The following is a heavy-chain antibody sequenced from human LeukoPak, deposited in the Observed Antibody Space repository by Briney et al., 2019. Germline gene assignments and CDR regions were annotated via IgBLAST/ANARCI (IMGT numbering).Heavy chain of an antibody. V-gene: IGHV5-51*01. CDR2: IYPGDSES. CDR3: ARRAKWDSGYFDY. Sequence: LGESLKISCKGSGYSFTNYWIGWVRQMPGKGLEWMGIIYPGDSESRYSPSFQGQVTISADKSISTAYMQWSSLKASDIAMYYCARRAKWDSGYFDYWGQGTLVTVSS. J-gene: IGHJ4*02. CDR1: GYSFTNYW. D-gene: IGHD5-12*01.